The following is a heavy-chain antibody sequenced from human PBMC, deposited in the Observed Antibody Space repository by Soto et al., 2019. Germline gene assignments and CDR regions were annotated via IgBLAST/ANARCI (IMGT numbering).Heavy chain of an antibody. Sequence: QVQLVESGGGVVQPGRSLRLSCAASGFTFSSYGMHWVRQAPGKGLEWVAVIWYDGSNKYYADSVKGRFTISRDNSKNTLYLQMNSLRAEDTAVYYCARVQPGGATEYYDYGMDVWGQGTTVNVSS. CDR1: GFTFSSYG. V-gene: IGHV3-33*01. D-gene: IGHD1-26*01. CDR2: IWYDGSNK. J-gene: IGHJ6*02. CDR3: ARVQPGGATEYYDYGMDV.